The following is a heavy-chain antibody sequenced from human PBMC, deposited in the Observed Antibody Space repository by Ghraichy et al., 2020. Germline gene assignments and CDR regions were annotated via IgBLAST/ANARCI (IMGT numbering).Heavy chain of an antibody. CDR3: ARAGSGYYYFDY. CDR1: GGSISSYY. D-gene: IGHD3-22*01. V-gene: IGHV4-59*01. Sequence: GSLSLTCTVSGGSISSYYWSWIRQSPGKGLEWIGYIYYSGSTNYNPSLKSRVTISVDTSKNQFSLKLSSVTAADTAVYYCARAGSGYYYFDYWGQGTLVTVSS. CDR2: IYYSGST. J-gene: IGHJ4*02.